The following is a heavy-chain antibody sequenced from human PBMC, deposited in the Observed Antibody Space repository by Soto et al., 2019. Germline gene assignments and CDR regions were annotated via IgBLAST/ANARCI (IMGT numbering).Heavy chain of an antibody. CDR1: GGSISSSSYY. Sequence: QLQLQESGPGLVKPSETLSLTCTVSGGSISSSSYYWGWIRQPPGKGLEWIGSIYYSGSTYYNPSLQIRVTISVDTSTNQFSLKLSSVTAADTAVYYCARLGVIPRGHWFDPWGQGTLVTVSS. CDR2: IYYSGST. J-gene: IGHJ5*02. CDR3: ARLGVIPRGHWFDP. V-gene: IGHV4-39*01. D-gene: IGHD2-21*01.